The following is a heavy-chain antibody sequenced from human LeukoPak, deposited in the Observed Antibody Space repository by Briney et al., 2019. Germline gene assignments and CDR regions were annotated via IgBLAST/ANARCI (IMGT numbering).Heavy chain of an antibody. Sequence: GGSLRLSCAASGFTFDDYAMHWVRQVPGKGLEWVSGISWNSGTIGYADSVKGRFTISRDNARNSLYLQVNSLRAEDTALYYCAKVALRYFDWSYFDYWGREPWSPSPQ. J-gene: IGHJ4*02. CDR1: GFTFDDYA. CDR3: AKVALRYFDWSYFDY. V-gene: IGHV3-9*01. CDR2: ISWNSGTI. D-gene: IGHD3-9*01.